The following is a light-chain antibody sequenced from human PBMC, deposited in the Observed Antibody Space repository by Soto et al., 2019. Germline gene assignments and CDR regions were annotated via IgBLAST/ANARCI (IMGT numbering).Light chain of an antibody. V-gene: IGKV3-20*01. CDR2: GAS. CDR1: QSVSSSY. J-gene: IGKJ5*01. CDR3: QQYDTSPPST. Sequence: EIVLTQSPDTLSLSPGERATLSCRASQSVSSSYFAWYQQKPGQAPRLLIYGASSRATGIPDRFSGSGSGTDFTLTISRLEPEDLALYFCQQYDTSPPSTFGQGTRLEIK.